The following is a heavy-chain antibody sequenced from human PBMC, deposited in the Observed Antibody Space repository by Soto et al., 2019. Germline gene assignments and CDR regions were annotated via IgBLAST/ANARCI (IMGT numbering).Heavy chain of an antibody. CDR2: INPNSGGT. J-gene: IGHJ6*02. CDR1: GYTFTGYY. V-gene: IGHV1-2*02. D-gene: IGHD2-2*01. Sequence: QVQLVQSGAEVKKPGASVKVSCKASGYTFTGYYMHWVRQAPGQGLEWMGWINPNSGGTNYAQKFQGRVNMTRDTSISTAYMELSRLRSEDTAVYYCARWAVDTRPDYGMDVWGQGTTVTVSS. CDR3: ARWAVDTRPDYGMDV.